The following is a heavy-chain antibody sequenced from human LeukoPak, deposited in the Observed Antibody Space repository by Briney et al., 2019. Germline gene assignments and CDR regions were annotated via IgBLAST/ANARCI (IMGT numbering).Heavy chain of an antibody. D-gene: IGHD2-21*02. CDR3: ARARLSLRLDY. CDR2: IYYSGST. Sequence: KASETLSLTCTVSGGSISSYYWSWIRQPPGKGLEWIGYIYYSGSTNYNPSLKSRVTISVDTSKNQFSLKLSSVTAADTAVYYCARARLSLRLDYWGQGTLVTVSS. V-gene: IGHV4-59*01. CDR1: GGSISSYY. J-gene: IGHJ4*02.